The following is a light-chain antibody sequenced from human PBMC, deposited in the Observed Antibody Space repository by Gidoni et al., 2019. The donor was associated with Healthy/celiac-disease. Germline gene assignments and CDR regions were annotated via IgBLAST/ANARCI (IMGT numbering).Light chain of an antibody. CDR1: QSVLYSSNNKNY. CDR2: WAS. V-gene: IGKV4-1*01. Sequence: DIVMTQSPDSLAMSLGERATINCKSSQSVLYSSNNKNYLAWYQQKPVQPPKLRIYWASTRESGVPDRFSGSGSGTDFTLTISSLQAEDVAVYYCQQYYSTPHTCGQGTKLEIK. J-gene: IGKJ2*01. CDR3: QQYYSTPHT.